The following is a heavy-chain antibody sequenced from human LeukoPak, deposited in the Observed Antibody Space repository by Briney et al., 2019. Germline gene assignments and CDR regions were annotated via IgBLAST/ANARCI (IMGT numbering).Heavy chain of an antibody. CDR1: GGSISSGDYY. V-gene: IGHV4-30-2*01. CDR3: ATQSGYYYDSSGYSPYYFDY. J-gene: IGHJ4*02. D-gene: IGHD3-22*01. CDR2: IYHSGST. Sequence: SETLSLTCTVSGGSISSGDYYWSWIRQPPGKGLEWIGYIYHSGSTYYNPSLKSRVTISVDRSKNQFSLKLSSVTAADTAVYYCATQSGYYYDSSGYSPYYFDYWGQGTLVTVSS.